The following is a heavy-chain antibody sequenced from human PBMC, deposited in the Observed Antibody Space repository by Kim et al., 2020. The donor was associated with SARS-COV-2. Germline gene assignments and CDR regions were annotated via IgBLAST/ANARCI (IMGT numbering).Heavy chain of an antibody. J-gene: IGHJ4*02. CDR1: GGSFSGYY. Sequence: SETLSLTCAVYGGSFSGYYWSWIRQPPGKGLEWIGEINHSGSTNYNPSLKSRVTISVDTSKNQFSLKLSSVTAADTAVYYCARRGKNSIAAAGPRVGARGLGFDYWGQGTLVTVSS. CDR3: ARRGKNSIAAAGPRVGARGLGFDY. D-gene: IGHD6-13*01. CDR2: INHSGST. V-gene: IGHV4-34*01.